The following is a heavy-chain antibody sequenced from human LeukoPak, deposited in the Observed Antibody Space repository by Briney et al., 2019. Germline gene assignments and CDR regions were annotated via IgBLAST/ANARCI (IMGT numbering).Heavy chain of an antibody. CDR3: AKPPFQYSGYVYFDY. CDR1: GFTFSSYA. D-gene: IGHD5-12*01. CDR2: ISGSGGST. Sequence: GGSLRLSCAASGFTFSSYAMSWVRQAPGKGLEWVSAISGSGGSTYYADSVKGRFTISRDNSKNTLYLQMNGLRAEDTAVYYCAKPPFQYSGYVYFDYWGQGTLVTVSS. V-gene: IGHV3-23*01. J-gene: IGHJ4*02.